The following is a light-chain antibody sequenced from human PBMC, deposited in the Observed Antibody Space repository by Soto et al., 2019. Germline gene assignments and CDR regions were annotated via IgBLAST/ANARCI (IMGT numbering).Light chain of an antibody. CDR1: SGHSTYT. J-gene: IGLJ7*01. CDR2: INSDGSH. V-gene: IGLV4-69*01. CDR3: QTWGTGYAV. Sequence: QSVLTQSPSASASLGASVKLTCTLSSGHSTYTIAWHQQQPEKGPRYLMNINSDGSHTKGDGIPDRFSGSSSGAERYLTIPSLQSEDEADYYCQTWGTGYAVFGGGTQLTVL.